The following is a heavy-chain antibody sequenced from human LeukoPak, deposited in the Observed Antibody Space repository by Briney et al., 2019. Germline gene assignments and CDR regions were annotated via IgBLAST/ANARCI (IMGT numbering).Heavy chain of an antibody. CDR2: ISGSNSYI. J-gene: IGHJ4*02. V-gene: IGHV3-21*01. D-gene: IGHD1-1*01. CDR1: GVTLSNYA. CDR3: ARALTTLTYEGY. Sequence: PGGSLRLSCVASGVTLSNYAMSWARQAPGKGLEWVSSISGSNSYIFYADSVKGRFTVSRDNAKDSLYLQMNSLRAEDTAVYYCARALTTLTYEGYWGQGTLVTVSS.